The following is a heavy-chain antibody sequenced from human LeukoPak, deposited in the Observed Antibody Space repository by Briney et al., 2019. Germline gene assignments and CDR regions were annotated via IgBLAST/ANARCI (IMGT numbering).Heavy chain of an antibody. Sequence: GGSLRLSCAASGFTFSSYAMSWVRQAPGKGLEWGAAISGSGSTYYADSVKGRFPISRDNSKNTLYLQMNSLRAEDTAVYYCARRAGIAVAGAFDYWGQGTLVTVSS. CDR2: ISGSGST. V-gene: IGHV3-23*01. CDR1: GFTFSSYA. D-gene: IGHD6-19*01. J-gene: IGHJ4*02. CDR3: ARRAGIAVAGAFDY.